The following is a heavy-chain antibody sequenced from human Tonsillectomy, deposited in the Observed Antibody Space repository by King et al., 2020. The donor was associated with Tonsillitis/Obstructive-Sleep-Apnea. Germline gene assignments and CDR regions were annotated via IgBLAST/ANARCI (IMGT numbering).Heavy chain of an antibody. CDR2: IKSETNGGTI. Sequence: VQLVESGGGLVKPGGSLRLSCAASGFTFSNVWMSWVRQAPGKGLEWVSRIKSETNGGTIDYAAPVKGRFTISRDDLKNTLYLQMDSLKTEDTAVYYCTTGRVTKPACWGQGTLVTVSS. J-gene: IGHJ4*02. CDR3: TTGRVTKPAC. D-gene: IGHD2-2*01. V-gene: IGHV3-15*01. CDR1: GFTFSNVW.